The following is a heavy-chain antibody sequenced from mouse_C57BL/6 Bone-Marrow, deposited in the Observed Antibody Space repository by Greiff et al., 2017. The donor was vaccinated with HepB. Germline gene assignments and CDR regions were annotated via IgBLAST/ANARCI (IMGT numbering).Heavy chain of an antibody. D-gene: IGHD6-1*01. CDR3: ASSLYYFDY. Sequence: VQLQQSGAELVKPGASVKLSCTASGFNFKDYYMHWVKQRPEQGLEWIGRIDPEDGETKYAPKFQGKATLTADTSSNTAYLQLSSLTSEDTAVYYCASSLYYFDYWGQGTTLTVSS. CDR1: GFNFKDYY. J-gene: IGHJ2*01. V-gene: IGHV14-2*01. CDR2: IDPEDGET.